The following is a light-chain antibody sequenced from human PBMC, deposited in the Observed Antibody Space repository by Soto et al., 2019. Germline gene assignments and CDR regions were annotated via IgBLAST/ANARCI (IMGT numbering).Light chain of an antibody. V-gene: IGLV2-8*01. CDR3: SSYAGNNNYV. CDR1: SSDVGGYNF. CDR2: EVT. J-gene: IGLJ1*01. Sequence: QSALTQPASVSGSPGQSITISCTGTSSDVGGYNFVSWYQQHPGKAPKLMIYEVTKWPSGVPDRFSGSKSGNTASLTISGLQGEDEADYYCSSYAGNNNYVFGTGTKLTVL.